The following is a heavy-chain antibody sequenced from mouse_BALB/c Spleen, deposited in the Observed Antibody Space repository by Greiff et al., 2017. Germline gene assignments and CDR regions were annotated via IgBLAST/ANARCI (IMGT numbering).Heavy chain of an antibody. D-gene: IGHD1-1*01. CDR2: IYPGSGNT. CDR1: GYTFTDYY. CDR3: ARWGGGSKGWYFDV. J-gene: IGHJ1*01. Sequence: QLQESGPELVKPGASVKISCKASGYTFTDYYINWVKQKPGQGLEWIGWIYPGSGNTKYNEKFKGKATLTVDTSSSTAYMQLSSLTSEDTAVYFCARWGGGSKGWYFDVWGAGTTVTVSS. V-gene: IGHV1-84*02.